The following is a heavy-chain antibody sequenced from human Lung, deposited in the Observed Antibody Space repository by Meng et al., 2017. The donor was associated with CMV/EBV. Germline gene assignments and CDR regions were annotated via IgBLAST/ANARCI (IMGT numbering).Heavy chain of an antibody. J-gene: IGHJ4*02. D-gene: IGHD5-24*01. V-gene: IGHV4-31*03. CDR1: GGSIGSGGYY. Sequence: HVELQEPGPGLVKPSQTLHLTCTVSGGSIGSGGYYWSWIRQHPGKGLEWIGYIYYTGSTFYNPSLKSRVTISVDTSKNQFSLKLIPATAADTAVYYCAREAGRDGYATPKFDYWGQGTLVTVSS. CDR3: AREAGRDGYATPKFDY. CDR2: IYYTGST.